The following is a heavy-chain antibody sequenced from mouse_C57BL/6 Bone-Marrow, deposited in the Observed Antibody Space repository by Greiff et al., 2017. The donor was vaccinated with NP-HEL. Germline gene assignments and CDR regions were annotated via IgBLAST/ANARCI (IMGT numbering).Heavy chain of an antibody. Sequence: EVKLMESGGGLVKPGGSLKLSCAASGFTFSDYGMHWVRQAPEKGLEWVAYISSGSSTIYFADTVKGRFTISRDNAKNTLCLQMTSFRSEDTAMYYCATINWAYWGQGTLVTVSA. V-gene: IGHV5-17*01. CDR2: ISSGSSTI. D-gene: IGHD4-1*01. CDR3: ATINWAY. CDR1: GFTFSDYG. J-gene: IGHJ3*01.